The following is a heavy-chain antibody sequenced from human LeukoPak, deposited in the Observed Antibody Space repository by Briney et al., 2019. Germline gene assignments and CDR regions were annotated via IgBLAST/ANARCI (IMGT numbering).Heavy chain of an antibody. CDR1: GFTFSDYY. CDR3: ARVTYGSGSYWFDP. CDR2: ISSSSSYT. Sequence: GGSLELSCAASGFTFSDYYMSWIRPAPGKGLEWVSYISSSSSYTNYADSVKGRFTISRDNAKNSLYLQMNSLRAEDTAVYYCARVTYGSGSYWFDPWGQGTLVTVSS. V-gene: IGHV3-11*06. J-gene: IGHJ5*02. D-gene: IGHD3-10*01.